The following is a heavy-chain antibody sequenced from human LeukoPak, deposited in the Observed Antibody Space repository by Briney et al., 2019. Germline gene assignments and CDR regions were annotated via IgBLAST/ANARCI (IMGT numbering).Heavy chain of an antibody. CDR2: ISGSGGST. J-gene: IGHJ4*02. CDR1: GFTFNSYA. Sequence: GGSLRLSCAASGFTFNSYAMSWVRQAPGKGLEWVSAISGSGGSTYYADSVKGRFTISRDSSKNTLYLQMNSLTAGDTAVYYCAGYNCSSTTCYTGGFDYWGQGTLVTVSS. V-gene: IGHV3-23*01. D-gene: IGHD2-2*02. CDR3: AGYNCSSTTCYTGGFDY.